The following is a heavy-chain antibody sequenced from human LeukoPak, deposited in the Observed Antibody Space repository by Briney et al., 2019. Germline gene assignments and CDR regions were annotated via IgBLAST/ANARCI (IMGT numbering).Heavy chain of an antibody. D-gene: IGHD3-3*01. CDR3: ARTTIFGVVITDAFDI. J-gene: IGHJ3*02. CDR1: GYSFTSYW. Sequence: GESLKISCKGSGYSFTSYWIGWVRQMPGKGLEWMGIIYPGDSDTRYSPSFQGQVTTSADKSISTAYLQWSSLKASDTAMYYCARTTIFGVVITDAFDIWGQGTMVTVSS. CDR2: IYPGDSDT. V-gene: IGHV5-51*01.